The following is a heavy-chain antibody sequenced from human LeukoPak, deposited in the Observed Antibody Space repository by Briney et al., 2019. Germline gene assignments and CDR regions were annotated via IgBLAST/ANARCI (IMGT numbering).Heavy chain of an antibody. J-gene: IGHJ6*02. CDR1: GFTFSNSW. D-gene: IGHD1-14*01. Sequence: GGSLRLSCAPSGFTFSNSWMSWVRQAPGKGLEWVANINHEGGNIYYVDSVKGRFTISRDNARNSLSLQLNSLRAEDTAVYYCATYINWVAGDVWGQGTTVTVSS. CDR3: ATYINWVAGDV. CDR2: INHEGGNI. V-gene: IGHV3-7*01.